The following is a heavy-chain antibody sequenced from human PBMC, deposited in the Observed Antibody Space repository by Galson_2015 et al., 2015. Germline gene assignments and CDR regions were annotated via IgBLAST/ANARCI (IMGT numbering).Heavy chain of an antibody. CDR3: ARARLTTWIDFDY. V-gene: IGHV4-59*13. CDR1: GGSMSSYY. D-gene: IGHD2/OR15-2a*01. J-gene: IGHJ4*02. Sequence: LSLTCSVSGGSMSSYYWNWIRQVPGKGLEWIGYIYYSGSTDYNPSLKSRVSISVDTSKNQFSLMLSSVTAADTAIYYCARARLTTWIDFDYWGQGTLVTVSS. CDR2: IYYSGST.